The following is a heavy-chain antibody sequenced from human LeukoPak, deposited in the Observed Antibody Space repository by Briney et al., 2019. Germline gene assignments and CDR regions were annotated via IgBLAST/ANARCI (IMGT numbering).Heavy chain of an antibody. CDR2: IVVGSGNT. Sequence: SVKVSCKASGFTFTSSAVQWVRQARGQRLEWIGWIVVGSGNTNYAQKFQERVAITRDMSTSTAYMELSSLRSEDTAVYYCAAGGYSYDLRYYYYYYYMDVWGKGTTVTVSS. CDR3: AAGGYSYDLRYYYYYYYMDV. D-gene: IGHD5-18*01. V-gene: IGHV1-58*01. J-gene: IGHJ6*03. CDR1: GFTFTSSA.